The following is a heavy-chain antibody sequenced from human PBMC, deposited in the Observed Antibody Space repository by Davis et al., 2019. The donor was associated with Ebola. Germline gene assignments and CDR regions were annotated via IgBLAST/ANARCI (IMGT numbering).Heavy chain of an antibody. D-gene: IGHD2-15*01. CDR3: AREVVYCSGGSCYSGWFDP. Sequence: SETLSLTCTVSGGSISSYYWSWIRQPPEKGLEWIGSIYHSGSTYYNPSLKSRVTISVDTSKNQFSLNLSSVTAADTAVYYCAREVVYCSGGSCYSGWFDPWGQGTLVTVSS. CDR1: GGSISSYY. CDR2: IYHSGST. J-gene: IGHJ5*02. V-gene: IGHV4-59*12.